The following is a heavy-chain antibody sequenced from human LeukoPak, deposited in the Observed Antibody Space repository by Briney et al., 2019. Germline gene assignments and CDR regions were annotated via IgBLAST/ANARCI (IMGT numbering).Heavy chain of an antibody. D-gene: IGHD3-9*01. CDR3: ARGPTFHDTLTGYYIPYYFDY. CDR2: MNPNSGNT. V-gene: IGHV1-8*03. J-gene: IGHJ4*02. Sequence: ASVKVSCKASGYTFTSYDINWVRQATGQGLEWMGWMNPNSGNTGYAQKFQGRVTITRNTSISTAYMELSSLRSEDTAVYYCARGPTFHDTLTGYYIPYYFDYWGQGTPVTVSS. CDR1: GYTFTSYD.